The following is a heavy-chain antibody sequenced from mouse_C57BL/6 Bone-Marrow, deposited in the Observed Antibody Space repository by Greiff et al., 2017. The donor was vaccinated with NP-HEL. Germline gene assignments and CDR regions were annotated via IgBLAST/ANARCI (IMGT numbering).Heavy chain of an antibody. V-gene: IGHV1-64*01. Sequence: QVQLQQPGAELVKPGASVKLSCKASGYTFTSYWMHWVKQRPGQGLEWIGMIHPNSGSTNYNEKFKSKATLTVDKSSSTAYMQLSSLTSEDSAVYYCARHYGNSYYFDYWGQGTTLTVAS. CDR2: IHPNSGST. CDR1: GYTFTSYW. D-gene: IGHD2-1*01. J-gene: IGHJ2*01. CDR3: ARHYGNSYYFDY.